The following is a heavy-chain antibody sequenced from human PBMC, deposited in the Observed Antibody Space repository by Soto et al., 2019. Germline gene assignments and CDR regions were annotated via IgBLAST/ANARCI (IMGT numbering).Heavy chain of an antibody. CDR2: IFPYTGDT. D-gene: IGHD6-13*01. J-gene: IGHJ4*02. Sequence: QAQLVQSGAEVKTPGASVKVSCKTSAYAFNTYAINWVRQAPGQGLEWLGSIFPYTGDTHYSQNLQARVTMTADTSTSTAYVEMTTLTSDDTAVYYCARGGFSNSWRLDFCGRGTLVTVSS. CDR1: AYAFNTYA. CDR3: ARGGFSNSWRLDF. V-gene: IGHV1-18*04.